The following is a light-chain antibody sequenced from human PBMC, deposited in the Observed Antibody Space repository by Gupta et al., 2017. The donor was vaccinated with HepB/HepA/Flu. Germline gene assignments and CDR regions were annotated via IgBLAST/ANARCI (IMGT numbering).Light chain of an antibody. Sequence: QSALTQSASVSGSPGQSITISFTVTSRDVGGYNYVSWYHQHPGNAPKLMIYDVSKRPSGAASRFSASKAGNTASLTISGLQAAEDADYYCSSYTSSSTCVFGTGTKVTVL. CDR2: DVS. CDR3: SSYTSSSTCV. V-gene: IGLV2-14*03. J-gene: IGLJ1*01. CDR1: SRDVGGYNY.